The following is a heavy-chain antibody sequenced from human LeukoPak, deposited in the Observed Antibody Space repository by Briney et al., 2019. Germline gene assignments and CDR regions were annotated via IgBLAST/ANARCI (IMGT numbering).Heavy chain of an antibody. J-gene: IGHJ5*02. Sequence: PSETLSLTCAVYGGSFSAYYWSWIRQPPGKGLEWIGEINHSGSTNYNPSLKSRVTISVDTSKNQFSLKLSSVTAADTAVYYCARDFGSGYCSSTSCYTVPTFDPWGQGTLVTVSS. CDR1: GGSFSAYY. D-gene: IGHD2-2*02. V-gene: IGHV4-34*01. CDR3: ARDFGSGYCSSTSCYTVPTFDP. CDR2: INHSGST.